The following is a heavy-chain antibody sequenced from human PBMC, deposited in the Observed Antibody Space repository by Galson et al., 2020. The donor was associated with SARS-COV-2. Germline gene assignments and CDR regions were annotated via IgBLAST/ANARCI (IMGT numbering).Heavy chain of an antibody. D-gene: IGHD1-1*01. CDR1: GFTFSSYG. Sequence: GGSLRLSCAASGFTFSSYGMHWVRQAPGKGLEWVAVIWYDGSNKYYADSVKGRFTISRDNSKNTLYLQMNSLRAEDTAVYYCAKEVSDNWNDVYFDYWGQGTLVTVSS. V-gene: IGHV3-33*06. J-gene: IGHJ4*02. CDR3: AKEVSDNWNDVYFDY. CDR2: IWYDGSNK.